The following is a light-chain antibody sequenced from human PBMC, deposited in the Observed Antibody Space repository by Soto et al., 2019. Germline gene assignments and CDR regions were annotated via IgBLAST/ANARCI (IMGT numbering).Light chain of an antibody. CDR2: EGS. Sequence: QSALTQPASVSGSPGQSITISCTGTSSDVGSYNLVSWYQQHPGKAPKLMIYEGSKRPSGVSNRFSGSKSGNTASLTISGLQAEDEADYYCCSYAGSSTFRVFGGGTKLIVL. CDR1: SSDVGSYNL. V-gene: IGLV2-23*03. J-gene: IGLJ2*01. CDR3: CSYAGSSTFRV.